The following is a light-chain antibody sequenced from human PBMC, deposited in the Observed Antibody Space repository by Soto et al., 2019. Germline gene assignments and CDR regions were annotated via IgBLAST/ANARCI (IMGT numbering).Light chain of an antibody. V-gene: IGKV3-20*01. J-gene: IGKJ1*01. CDR2: GAS. CDR3: QQYGSSPWT. Sequence: VMTQSPVTLSVSPGERATLSCTASQSVSSNLAWYQQKPGQAPRLLIYGASSRATGIPDRFSGSGSGTDFTLTISRLEPEDFAVYYCQQYGSSPWTFGQGTKVDIK. CDR1: QSVSSN.